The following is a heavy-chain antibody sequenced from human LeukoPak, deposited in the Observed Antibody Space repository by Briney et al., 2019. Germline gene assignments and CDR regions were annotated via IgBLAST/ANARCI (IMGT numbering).Heavy chain of an antibody. CDR3: AGEILGGFNPGAY. V-gene: IGHV4-4*02. CDR1: LDSTTSNF. J-gene: IGHJ4*02. CDR2: IHRSGSP. Sequence: SETLSLTCTVSLDSTTSNFWSWVRQSPGKGLEWIGEIHRSGSPNYNPSLQSRVTISIDRSRNQIALELSSVTAADTAVYYCAGEILGGFNPGAYWGQGTLVTVSS. D-gene: IGHD1-14*01.